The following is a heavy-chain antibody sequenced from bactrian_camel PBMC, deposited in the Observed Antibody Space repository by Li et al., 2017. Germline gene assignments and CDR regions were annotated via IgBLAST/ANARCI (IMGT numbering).Heavy chain of an antibody. Sequence: VQLVESGGGSVQAGGSLRLSCKASGFYQRRRYCMAWFRQTPGKERERVAAIYHGDGSSQIADSVEGRFTLSQDSDKNTVFLQMMNLTPEDTAMYYCAAGRLSVMNWAQASEYTYWGQGTQVTVS. D-gene: IGHD3*01. J-gene: IGHJ4*01. CDR1: GFYQRRRYC. V-gene: IGHV3S40*01. CDR2: IYHGDGSS. CDR3: AAGRLSVMNWAQASEYTY.